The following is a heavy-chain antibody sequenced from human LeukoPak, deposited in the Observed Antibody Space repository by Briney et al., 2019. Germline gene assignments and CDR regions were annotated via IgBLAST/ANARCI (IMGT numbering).Heavy chain of an antibody. Sequence: PGGSLRLSCGASGFTFSSYGMSWVRQAPGKGLEWVSSVSGSGESTYYADSVKGRFTISRDNSKNMLYLQMNSLKAEDTAVYYCAKGKQDDYSNYGRKNYYFDYWGQGTLVTVSS. V-gene: IGHV3-23*01. CDR1: GFTFSSYG. CDR3: AKGKQDDYSNYGRKNYYFDY. CDR2: VSGSGEST. D-gene: IGHD4-11*01. J-gene: IGHJ4*02.